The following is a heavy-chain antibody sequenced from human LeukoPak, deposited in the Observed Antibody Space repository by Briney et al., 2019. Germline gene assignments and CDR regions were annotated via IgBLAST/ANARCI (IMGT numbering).Heavy chain of an antibody. D-gene: IGHD3-22*01. J-gene: IGHJ1*01. CDR2: ITSSSSSI. V-gene: IGHV3-48*01. CDR1: GFTFSSYS. Sequence: GGSLRLSCAASGFTFSSYSMNWVRQAPGKGLEWISYITSSSSSIHYADSVKGRFTVSRDNSKNTLYLQMNSLRAEDTALYYCGSYFDSSGYYFEYFQHWGQGTLVTVSS. CDR3: GSYFDSSGYYFEYFQH.